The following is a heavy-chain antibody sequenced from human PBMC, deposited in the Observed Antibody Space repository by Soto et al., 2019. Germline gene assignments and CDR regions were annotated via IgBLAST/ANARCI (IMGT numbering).Heavy chain of an antibody. CDR3: AREVVGTYNWFDP. D-gene: IGHD1-1*01. CDR1: GGSISSYY. CDR2: IYYSGST. V-gene: IGHV4-59*01. Sequence: TSGTLSLTCPVSGGSISSYYWSWIRQPPGKGLEWIGYIYYSGSTNYNPSLKSRVTISVDTSKNQFSLKLSSVTAADTAVYYCAREVVGTYNWFDPWGQGTLVTVSS. J-gene: IGHJ5*02.